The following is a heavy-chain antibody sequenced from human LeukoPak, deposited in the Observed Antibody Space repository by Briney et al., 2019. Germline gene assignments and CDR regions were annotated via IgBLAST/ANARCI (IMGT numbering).Heavy chain of an antibody. D-gene: IGHD6-13*01. V-gene: IGHV4-31*03. CDR3: ARLWGQQLAYFDY. CDR2: IYYSGST. J-gene: IGHJ4*02. CDR1: GGSISSGGYY. Sequence: SETLSLTCTVSGGSISSGGYYWSWIRQHPGKGLEWIGYIYYSGSTYYNPSLKSRVTISVGTSKNQFSLKLSSVTAADTAVYYCARLWGQQLAYFDYWGQGTLVTVSS.